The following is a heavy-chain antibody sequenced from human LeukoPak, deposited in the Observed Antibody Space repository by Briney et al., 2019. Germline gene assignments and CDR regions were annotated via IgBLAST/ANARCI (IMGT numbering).Heavy chain of an antibody. V-gene: IGHV4-4*07. Sequence: SETLSLTCTVSGGSISSYYWSWIRQPAGKGLEWIGRIYTSGSTNYNPSLKSRATMSVDTSKNQFSLKLSSVTAADTAVYYCARDSDYGDYYFHYWGQGTLVTVSS. J-gene: IGHJ4*02. D-gene: IGHD4-17*01. CDR2: IYTSGST. CDR3: ARDSDYGDYYFHY. CDR1: GGSISSYY.